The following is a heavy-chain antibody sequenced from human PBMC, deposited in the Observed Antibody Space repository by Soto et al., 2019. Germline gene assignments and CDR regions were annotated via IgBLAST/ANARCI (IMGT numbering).Heavy chain of an antibody. CDR2: IYHSGST. CDR3: ASSGDYGRMDV. CDR1: GYSISSGYY. V-gene: IGHV4-38-2*01. D-gene: IGHD4-17*01. J-gene: IGHJ6*02. Sequence: SETLSLTCAVSGYSISSGYYWGWIRQPPGKGLEWIGSIYHSGSTYYNPSLKSRVTISVDTSKNQFSLKLSSVTAADTAVYYCASSGDYGRMDVWGQGTTVTVSS.